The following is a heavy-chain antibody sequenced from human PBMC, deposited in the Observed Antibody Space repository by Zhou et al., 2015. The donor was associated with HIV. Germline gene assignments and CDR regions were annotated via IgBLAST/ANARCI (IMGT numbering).Heavy chain of an antibody. V-gene: IGHV1-2*02. D-gene: IGHD3-22*01. J-gene: IGHJ3*02. CDR1: GYTFTGYY. CDR2: INPNSGGT. Sequence: QVQLVQSGAEVKKPGASVKVSCKASGYTFTGYYMHWVRQAPGQGLEWMGWINPNSGGTNYAQKFQGRVTMTRDTSISTAYMELSRLRSDDTAVYYCARCDSSGYDSGCVGHAFDIWGQGTMVTVSS. CDR3: ARCDSSGYDSGCVGHAFDI.